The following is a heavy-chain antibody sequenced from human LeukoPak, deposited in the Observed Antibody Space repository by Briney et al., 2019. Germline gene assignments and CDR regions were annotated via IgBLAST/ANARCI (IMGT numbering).Heavy chain of an antibody. J-gene: IGHJ4*02. Sequence: GGSLRLSCVASVSSGLTRLMNWVRQAPGKGLEWVAIINEDGSDKYYVDSVKGRFTISRDNAKNSVYLQMNSLRVEDTAVYYCASAAGWEFGYWGQGTLVTASS. CDR3: ASAAGWEFGY. D-gene: IGHD1-26*01. V-gene: IGHV3-7*01. CDR1: VSSGLTRL. CDR2: INEDGSDK.